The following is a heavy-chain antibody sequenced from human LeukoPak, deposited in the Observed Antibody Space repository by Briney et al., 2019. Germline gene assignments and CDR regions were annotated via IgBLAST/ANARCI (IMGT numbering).Heavy chain of an antibody. CDR3: ARDRYYYDSSGYPTRRFDY. V-gene: IGHV4-31*03. J-gene: IGHJ4*02. D-gene: IGHD3-22*01. CDR2: IYYSGST. Sequence: SETLSLTCTVSGGSISSGGYYWSWIRQHPGKGLEWIGYIYYSGSTYYNPSLKSRVTISVDTSKNQFSLKLSSVTAADTAVYYCARDRYYYDSSGYPTRRFDYWGQGILVTVSS. CDR1: GGSISSGGYY.